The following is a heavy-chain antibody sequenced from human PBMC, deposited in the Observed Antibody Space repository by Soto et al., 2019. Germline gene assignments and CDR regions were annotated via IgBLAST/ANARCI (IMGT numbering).Heavy chain of an antibody. CDR3: AREWSTSGDLDY. Sequence: QVQLVESGGGVVQPGRSLRLSCAASGFTFSSHSIQWVRQAPGKGLEWVAVISYDGSIKYYADSVKGRFTISRDNSKNTAYLQMNSLRAEDTRVFYCAREWSTSGDLDYWGQGTLVIVSS. J-gene: IGHJ4*02. CDR1: GFTFSSHS. CDR2: ISYDGSIK. D-gene: IGHD3-10*01. V-gene: IGHV3-30-3*01.